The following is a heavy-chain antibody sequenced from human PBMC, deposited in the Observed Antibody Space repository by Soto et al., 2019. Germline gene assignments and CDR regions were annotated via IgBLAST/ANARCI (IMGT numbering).Heavy chain of an antibody. D-gene: IGHD5-12*01. V-gene: IGHV4-31*03. CDR1: GGSLSSGGYY. CDR2: IYYSGST. J-gene: IGHJ4*02. Sequence: SETLSLTCTVSGGSLSSGGYYWSWIRQHPGKGLEWIGYIYYSGSTYYNPSLKSRVTISVDTSKNQFSLKLSSVTAADTAVYYCATVVKIVATEPPFDYWGQGTLDPVSS. CDR3: ATVVKIVATEPPFDY.